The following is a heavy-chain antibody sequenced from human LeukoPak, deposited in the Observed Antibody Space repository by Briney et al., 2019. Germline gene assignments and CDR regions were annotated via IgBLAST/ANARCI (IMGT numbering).Heavy chain of an antibody. CDR1: GASFSGFH. D-gene: IGHD3-22*01. CDR3: ARGEYYDTSGDRKNWFGP. CDR2: IDHSGRT. J-gene: IGHJ5*02. Sequence: SETLSLTCAVYGASFSGFHWSWIRQPPGKGLEWIGKIDHSGRTNFNPSLKSRVTMSVDTSKDQFSLKLTSVTAADTAMYYCARGEYYDTSGDRKNWFGPWGQGTLVTVSP. V-gene: IGHV4-34*01.